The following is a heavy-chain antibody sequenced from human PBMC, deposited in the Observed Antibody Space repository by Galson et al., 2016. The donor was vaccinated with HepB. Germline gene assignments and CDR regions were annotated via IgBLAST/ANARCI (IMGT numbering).Heavy chain of an antibody. CDR1: GLTFSESG. D-gene: IGHD3-10*01. J-gene: IGHJ5*02. V-gene: IGHV3-73*01. Sequence: SLRLSCAASGLTFSESGIHWVRQASGKGLEWIGRIRDIGNSYATAYAASVEGRFTISRDDSKNTAYLRMNSLKTEDTAVYYCARFRPLTSHYGNTEQLEHWGQGTLVTVSS. CDR2: IRDIGNSYAT. CDR3: ARFRPLTSHYGNTEQLEH.